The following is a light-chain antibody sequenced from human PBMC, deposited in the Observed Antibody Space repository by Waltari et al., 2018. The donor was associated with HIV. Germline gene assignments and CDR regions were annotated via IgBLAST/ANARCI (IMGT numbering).Light chain of an antibody. J-gene: IGLJ3*02. V-gene: IGLV1-47*01. CDR2: RNN. Sequence: QSVLTQPPSASGTPGQRVPIPCSGSSSNIGSNHVYWYQQIPGTAPKPLIYRNNQRPSGVPDRFSGSKSGTSASLAISGLRSEDEADYYCATWDDSLSGWVFGGGTKLTVL. CDR1: SSNIGSNH. CDR3: ATWDDSLSGWV.